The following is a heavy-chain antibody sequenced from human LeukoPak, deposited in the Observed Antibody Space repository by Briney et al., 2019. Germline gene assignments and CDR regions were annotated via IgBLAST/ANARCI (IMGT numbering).Heavy chain of an antibody. CDR1: GFTFSSYW. J-gene: IGHJ4*02. CDR2: IDYDGSIT. Sequence: GGSLRLSCAASGFTFSSYWIHWVRQVPGKGLVWVSRIDYDGSITDYADSVKGRFTISRDNARNTLYLQMNSLRVDDTAVYYCVKDLGGNYDYWGQGTLVTVSS. V-gene: IGHV3-74*01. D-gene: IGHD1-7*01. CDR3: VKDLGGNYDY.